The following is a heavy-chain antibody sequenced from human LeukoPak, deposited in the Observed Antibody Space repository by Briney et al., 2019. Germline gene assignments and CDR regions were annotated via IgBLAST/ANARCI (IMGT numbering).Heavy chain of an antibody. Sequence: GGSLRLSCAASGFTFSSYSMNWVRQAPGKGLEWVAFIRYDGSNKYYADSVKGRFTISRDNSKNTLYLQMNSLRAEDTAVYYCAKDSRDYSNPYYYYYMDVWGKGTTVTVSS. D-gene: IGHD4-11*01. J-gene: IGHJ6*03. CDR2: IRYDGSNK. CDR1: GFTFSSYS. CDR3: AKDSRDYSNPYYYYYMDV. V-gene: IGHV3-30*02.